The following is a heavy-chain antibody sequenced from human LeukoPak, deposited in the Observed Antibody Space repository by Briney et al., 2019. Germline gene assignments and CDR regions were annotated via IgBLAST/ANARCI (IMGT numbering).Heavy chain of an antibody. CDR3: ARVLAVAGGY. V-gene: IGHV3-21*01. CDR1: GFTFSSNS. D-gene: IGHD6-19*01. CDR2: ISSSSSYI. Sequence: PGGSLRLSCAASGFTFSSNSMNWVRQAPGKGLEWVSSISSSSSYIYYADSVKGRFTISRDNAKNSLYLQMNRLRAEDTAVYYCARVLAVAGGYWGQGTLVTVSS. J-gene: IGHJ4*02.